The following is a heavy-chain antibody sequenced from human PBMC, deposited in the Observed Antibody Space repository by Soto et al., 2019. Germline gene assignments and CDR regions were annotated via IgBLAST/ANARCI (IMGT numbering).Heavy chain of an antibody. V-gene: IGHV4-31*03. CDR2: IHYSGTT. Sequence: QVQLQESGPGLVKPSQTLSLTCTVSGGSISSGGYYWSWIRQHPGKGLEWIGYIHYSGTTYYNPSLKGRVTISVDTSKNQCSLKLSSVTAADTAVYYCARIGYSYGGRLRPTGYGMDVWGQGTTVTVSS. CDR3: ARIGYSYGGRLRPTGYGMDV. J-gene: IGHJ6*02. D-gene: IGHD5-18*01. CDR1: GGSISSGGYY.